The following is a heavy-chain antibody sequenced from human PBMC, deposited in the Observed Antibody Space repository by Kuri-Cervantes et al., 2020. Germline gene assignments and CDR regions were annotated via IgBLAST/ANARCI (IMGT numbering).Heavy chain of an antibody. V-gene: IGHV3-30*03. CDR3: ARSFTRPGSRSAYSFDY. D-gene: IGHD4-17*01. Sequence: GGSLRLSCAASGFTFSSYGMHWVRQAPGKGLEWVAVISYDGSNKYYADSVKGRFTISRDNSKNTLYLQMNSLRAEDTAVYYCARSFTRPGSRSAYSFDYWGQGTLVTVSS. CDR2: ISYDGSNK. CDR1: GFTFSSYG. J-gene: IGHJ4*02.